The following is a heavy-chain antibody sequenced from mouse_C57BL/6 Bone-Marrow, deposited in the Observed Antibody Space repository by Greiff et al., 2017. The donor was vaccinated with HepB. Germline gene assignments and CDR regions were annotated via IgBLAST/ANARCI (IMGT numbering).Heavy chain of an antibody. CDR2: IDPNSGGT. D-gene: IGHD1-1*01. Sequence: VQLQQPGAELVKPGASVKLSCKASGYTFTSYWMHWVKQRPGRGLEWIGRIDPNSGGTAYNQKFKGKAILTADKSSSTAYMELRSLTSEDSAVYYCTRSGDYGSSSWFAYWGQGTLVTVSA. V-gene: IGHV1-62-3*01. CDR3: TRSGDYGSSSWFAY. CDR1: GYTFTSYW. J-gene: IGHJ3*01.